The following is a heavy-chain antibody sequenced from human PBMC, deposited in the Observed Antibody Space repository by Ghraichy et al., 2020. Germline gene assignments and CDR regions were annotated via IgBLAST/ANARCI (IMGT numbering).Heavy chain of an antibody. J-gene: IGHJ4*02. CDR2: IRSKAYGGTT. D-gene: IGHD3-22*01. Sequence: GGSLRLSCTASGFTFGDYAMSWFRQAPGKGLEWVGFIRSKAYGGTTEYAASVKGRFTISRDDSKSIAYLQMNSLKTEDTAVYYCTRGPIYRITMIVVDKIPNYWGQGTLVTVSS. CDR3: TRGPIYRITMIVVDKIPNY. CDR1: GFTFGDYA. V-gene: IGHV3-49*03.